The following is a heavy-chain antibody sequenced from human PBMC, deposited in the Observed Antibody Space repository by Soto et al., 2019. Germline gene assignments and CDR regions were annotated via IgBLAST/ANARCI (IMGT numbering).Heavy chain of an antibody. J-gene: IGHJ4*02. CDR3: ARSSIFGVVSS. V-gene: IGHV4-59*08. CDR2: IYYSGST. Sequence: QVQLQESGPGLVKPSETLSLTCTVSGGSISSYYWSWIRQPPGKGLEWIGYIYYSGSTNYNPSLKSRVTISVDTSKNQFSLKLSSVTAADTAVYYCARSSIFGVVSSGGQGTLVTVSS. D-gene: IGHD3-3*01. CDR1: GGSISSYY.